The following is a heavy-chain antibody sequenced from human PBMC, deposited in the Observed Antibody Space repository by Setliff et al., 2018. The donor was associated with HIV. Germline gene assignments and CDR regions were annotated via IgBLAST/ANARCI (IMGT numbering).Heavy chain of an antibody. CDR2: ISYSGST. Sequence: SETLSLTCAVYGGSFSDYSWSWIRQPPGKGLEWIGEISYSGSTNYNPSLRSRVTISIDTSKNQFSLRLTSVTAADTAVYYCAKSPGFSGYGGSGWGQGTLVTVSS. V-gene: IGHV4-34*01. J-gene: IGHJ4*02. CDR1: GGSFSDYS. CDR3: AKSPGFSGYGGSG. D-gene: IGHD5-12*01.